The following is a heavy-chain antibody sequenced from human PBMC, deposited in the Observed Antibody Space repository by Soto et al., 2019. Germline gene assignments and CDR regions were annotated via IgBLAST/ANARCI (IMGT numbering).Heavy chain of an antibody. V-gene: IGHV2-5*02. Sequence: QITLKESGPTLAKPTQTLTLTCTVSGISLSTTGVGVAWIRQPTGKALEWLAVIYWADDKEYSPSLKNRLTIAKDTSKNQVVLMMTTMDRLDTATYYCAHTHYRGVIPNPFDYWGQGTPVSVSS. CDR3: AHTHYRGVIPNPFDY. CDR2: IYWADDK. CDR1: GISLSTTGVG. J-gene: IGHJ4*02. D-gene: IGHD3-10*01.